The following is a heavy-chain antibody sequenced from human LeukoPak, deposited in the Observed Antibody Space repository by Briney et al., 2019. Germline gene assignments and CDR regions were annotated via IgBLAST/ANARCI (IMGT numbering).Heavy chain of an antibody. CDR2: INPNSGGT. Sequence: ASVKVSCKTSGYTLTDYYMHWVRQAPGQGLEWMGWINPNSGGTTYAQKFQGRVTMTRDTSISTAYMELSRLRSDDTAVYYCAGIRTREEGMDYWGQGTLVTVSS. V-gene: IGHV1-2*02. J-gene: IGHJ4*02. D-gene: IGHD6-13*01. CDR1: GYTLTDYY. CDR3: AGIRTREEGMDY.